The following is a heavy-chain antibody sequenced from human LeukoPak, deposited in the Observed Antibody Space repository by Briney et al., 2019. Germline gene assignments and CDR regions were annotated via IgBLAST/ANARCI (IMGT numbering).Heavy chain of an antibody. CDR3: ARIHFLIAVPTQYFDY. Sequence: PSQTLSLTCTVSGGSISSGSYYWSWIRQPAGKGLEWIGRIYTSGSTNYNPSLKSRVTISVDTSKNQFSLKLSSVTAADTAVYYCARIHFLIAVPTQYFDYWGQGTLVTVSS. J-gene: IGHJ4*02. V-gene: IGHV4-61*02. D-gene: IGHD6-19*01. CDR1: GGSISSGSYY. CDR2: IYTSGST.